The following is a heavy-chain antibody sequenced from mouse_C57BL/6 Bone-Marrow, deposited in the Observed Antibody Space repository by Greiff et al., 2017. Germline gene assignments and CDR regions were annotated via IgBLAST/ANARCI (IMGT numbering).Heavy chain of an antibody. CDR1: VFSLTSCA. V-gene: IGHV2-9-1*01. CDR2: IWWGGGT. Sequence: QVQLKESGPGLVAPSQSLSITCSVSVFSLTSCAIRWFRPPRGRGREWRGEIWWGGGTNYNSALKSRLSISKDNSKSQVFLKMNSLQTDDTARYYCARNNYYGSSYLYYYAMDYWGQGTSVTVSS. D-gene: IGHD1-1*01. CDR3: ARNNYYGSSYLYYYAMDY. J-gene: IGHJ4*01.